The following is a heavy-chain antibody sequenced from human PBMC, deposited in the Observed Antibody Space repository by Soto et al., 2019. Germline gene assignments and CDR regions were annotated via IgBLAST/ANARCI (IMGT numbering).Heavy chain of an antibody. D-gene: IGHD5-18*01. CDR3: ARYGYNGYSYGYNYSGMDV. CDR1: GYTXTSYG. V-gene: IGHV1-18*01. J-gene: IGHJ6*02. Sequence: ASVKVSCKASGYTXTSYGISWVRHAPGQGLEWMGWISAYNGNTNYAQKLQGRVTMTTDTSTSTAYMELRSLRSDDTAVYYCARYGYNGYSYGYNYSGMDVWGQGTTVTVSS. CDR2: ISAYNGNT.